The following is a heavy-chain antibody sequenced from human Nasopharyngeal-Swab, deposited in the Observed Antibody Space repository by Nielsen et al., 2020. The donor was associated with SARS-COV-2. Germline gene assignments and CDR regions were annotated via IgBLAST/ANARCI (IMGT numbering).Heavy chain of an antibody. Sequence: WIRQSPSRGLEWLGRTYYRSKWYNDYAVSVKSRITINPDTSKNQFSLQLNSVTPEDTAVYYCARDGGGYSGYDYPLYYYYMDVWGKGTTVTVS. D-gene: IGHD5-12*01. CDR3: ARDGGGYSGYDYPLYYYYMDV. J-gene: IGHJ6*03. CDR2: TYYRSKWYN. V-gene: IGHV6-1*01.